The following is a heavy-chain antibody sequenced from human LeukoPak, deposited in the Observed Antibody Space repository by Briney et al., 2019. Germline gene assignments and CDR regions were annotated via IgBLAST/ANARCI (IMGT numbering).Heavy chain of an antibody. V-gene: IGHV4-61*08. Sequence: SETLSLTCAVSGGSISSGGYSWSWIRQPPGKGLEWIGYIYYSGSTNYNPSLKSRVTISVDTSKNQFSLKLSSVTAADTAVYYCARGKGRGSHIDYWGQGTLVTVSS. CDR2: IYYSGST. J-gene: IGHJ4*02. CDR1: GGSISSGGYS. D-gene: IGHD1-26*01. CDR3: ARGKGRGSHIDY.